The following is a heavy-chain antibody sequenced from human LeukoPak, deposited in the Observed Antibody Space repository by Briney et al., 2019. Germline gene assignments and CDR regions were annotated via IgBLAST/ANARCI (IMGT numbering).Heavy chain of an antibody. CDR3: AKGQSASSTFDC. V-gene: IGHV3-23*01. Sequence: GGSLRLSCAASGFTFSSHAMSWVRQAPGKGLEWVSLIRGSSDVIEYADSVRGRFTISRDNSKNTVSLQLNNLRAEDTALYYCAKGQSASSTFDCWGQGTLVTVSS. CDR1: GFTFSSHA. CDR2: IRGSSDVI. J-gene: IGHJ4*02.